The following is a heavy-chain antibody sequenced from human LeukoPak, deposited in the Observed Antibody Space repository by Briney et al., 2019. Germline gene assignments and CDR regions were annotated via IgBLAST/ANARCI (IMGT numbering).Heavy chain of an antibody. CDR3: ATSLGLYSNTKLYYYYGMDV. CDR1: GYTFSSFG. D-gene: IGHD4-11*01. J-gene: IGHJ6*02. V-gene: IGHV1-18*01. Sequence: GASVKVSCKASGYTFSSFGFMWVRQAPGQGLDWMGWISVYNGDTRYAQKFQGRVTMTTDTSTSTAYMELRSLTSDDTAVYYCATSLGLYSNTKLYYYYGMDVWGQGTMVTVSS. CDR2: ISVYNGDT.